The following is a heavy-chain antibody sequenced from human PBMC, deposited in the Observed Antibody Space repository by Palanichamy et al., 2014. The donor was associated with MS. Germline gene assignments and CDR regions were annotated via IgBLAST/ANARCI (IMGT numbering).Heavy chain of an antibody. CDR1: GFTFSSYW. CDR2: IKHDGTEK. Sequence: EVQLVDVWGEGLVXPGGSLRLSCEASGFTFSSYWMTWVRRAPGKGLEWVANIKHDGTEKNYVDSVKGRFTISRDNAKNSLFLQMNSLRVEDTAVYYCARGGSCDYWGQGTLVTVSS. D-gene: IGHD6-6*01. V-gene: IGHV3-7*03. CDR3: ARGGSCDY. J-gene: IGHJ4*02.